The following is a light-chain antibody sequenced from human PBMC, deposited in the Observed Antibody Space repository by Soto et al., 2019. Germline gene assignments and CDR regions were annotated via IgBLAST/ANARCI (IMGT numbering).Light chain of an antibody. CDR2: GAS. V-gene: IGKV3-15*01. J-gene: IGKJ5*01. CDR3: QQSYSTIT. CDR1: QSVAYT. Sequence: EIVLTQSPATLSLSPGERATLSCRASQSVAYTYLAWFQQKPGQAPRLLIYGASTRATGIPARFSGSGSGTEFTLTISSLQSEDFATYYCQQSYSTITFGQGTRLEI.